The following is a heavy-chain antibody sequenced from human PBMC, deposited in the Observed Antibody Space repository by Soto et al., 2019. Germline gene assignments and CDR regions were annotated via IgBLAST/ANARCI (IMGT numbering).Heavy chain of an antibody. J-gene: IGHJ4*02. CDR3: ARQRVAAAADY. CDR2: IWYDGSNK. Sequence: GGSLRLSCAASGFTSSSYGMHWVRQAPGKGLEWVAVIWYDGSNKYYADSVKGRFTISRDNSKNTLYLQMNSLRAEDTAVYYCARQRVAAAADYWGQGTLVTVSS. V-gene: IGHV3-33*01. CDR1: GFTSSSYG. D-gene: IGHD6-13*01.